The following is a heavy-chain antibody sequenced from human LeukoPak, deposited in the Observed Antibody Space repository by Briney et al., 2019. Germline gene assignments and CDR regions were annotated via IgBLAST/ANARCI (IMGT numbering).Heavy chain of an antibody. Sequence: ASVKVSCKASGYTFTSYGISWVRQAPGQGLEWMGWISAYNGNTNYAQKLQGRVTMTTDTSTSTAYIELRSLRSDDTAVYYCARGYDFWSGYYTGEDFDYWGQGTLVTVSS. CDR3: ARGYDFWSGYYTGEDFDY. D-gene: IGHD3-3*01. V-gene: IGHV1-18*01. CDR2: ISAYNGNT. CDR1: GYTFTSYG. J-gene: IGHJ4*02.